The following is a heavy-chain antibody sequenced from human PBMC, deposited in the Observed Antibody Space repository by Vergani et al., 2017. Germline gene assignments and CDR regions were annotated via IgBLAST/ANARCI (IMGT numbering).Heavy chain of an antibody. V-gene: IGHV4-61*01. CDR1: GGFISNISIYY. D-gene: IGHD6-19*01. CDR3: ARTPEYSSGWFGMAYFDL. Sequence: QVQLQESGPGLVKPSKTLSPTCTVSGGFISNISIYYWSWTRRSPGKGLQWFGYIYYRGGNNYTGSTNYNPSIKRRVTMSVVACKNQFSLKLRSVAAADTAVYYCARTPEYSSGWFGMAYFDLWGRGTVVTVSS. J-gene: IGHJ2*01. CDR2: IYYRGGNNYTGST.